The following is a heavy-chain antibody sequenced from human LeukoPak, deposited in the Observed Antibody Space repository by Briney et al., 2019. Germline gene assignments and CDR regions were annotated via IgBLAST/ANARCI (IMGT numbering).Heavy chain of an antibody. V-gene: IGHV3-21*01. CDR2: ISSSSSYI. D-gene: IGHD3-3*01. J-gene: IGHJ4*02. CDR3: ASGPIFGVVIGKYYFDY. CDR1: GFTFSTSW. Sequence: GGSLRLSCAASGFTFSTSWMNWVRQAPGKGLEWVSPISSSSSYIYYADSVKGRFTISRDNAKNSLYLQMNSLRAEDTAVYYCASGPIFGVVIGKYYFDYWGQGTLVTVPS.